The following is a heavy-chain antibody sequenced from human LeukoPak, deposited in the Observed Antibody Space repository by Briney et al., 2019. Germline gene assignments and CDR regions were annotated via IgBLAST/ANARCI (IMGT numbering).Heavy chain of an antibody. Sequence: SETLSLTCTVSGGSISSSSYYWGWIRQPPGKGLEWIGSIYHSGSTYYNPSLKSRVTISVDTSKNQFSLKLSSVTAADTAVYYCARGDAVVTPTGAFDIWGQGTMVTVSS. V-gene: IGHV4-39*07. J-gene: IGHJ3*02. D-gene: IGHD4-23*01. CDR1: GGSISSSSYY. CDR3: ARGDAVVTPTGAFDI. CDR2: IYHSGST.